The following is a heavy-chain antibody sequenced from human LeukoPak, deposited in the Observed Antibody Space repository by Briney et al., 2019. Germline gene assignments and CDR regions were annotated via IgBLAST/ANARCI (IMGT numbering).Heavy chain of an antibody. CDR3: ARGIGYNAEGDY. Sequence: ASVKVSCKASGYTFTSYAMHWVRQAPGQRLEWMGWINAGNGNTKYSQKFQGRVTITRDTSASTAYMELSSLRSEDTVVYYCARGIGYNAEGDYWGQGTLVTVSS. J-gene: IGHJ4*02. CDR1: GYTFTSYA. CDR2: INAGNGNT. D-gene: IGHD1-14*01. V-gene: IGHV1-3*01.